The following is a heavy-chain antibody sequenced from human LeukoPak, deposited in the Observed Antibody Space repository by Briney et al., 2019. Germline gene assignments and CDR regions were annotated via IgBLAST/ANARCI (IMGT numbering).Heavy chain of an antibody. CDR1: GFTFNSHW. CDR3: AKDSVPYYYGSGSYPDY. CDR2: ISGSGGST. J-gene: IGHJ4*02. Sequence: PGGSLRLSCAASGFTFNSHWMHWVRQAPGKGLEWVSGISGSGGSTYYADSVKGRFTISRDNSKNTLYLQMNSLTAEDTAVYYCAKDSVPYYYGSGSYPDYWGQGTLVTVSS. D-gene: IGHD3-10*01. V-gene: IGHV3-23*01.